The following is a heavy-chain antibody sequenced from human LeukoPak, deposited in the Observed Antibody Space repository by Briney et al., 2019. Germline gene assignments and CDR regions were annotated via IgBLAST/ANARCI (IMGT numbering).Heavy chain of an antibody. Sequence: SETLSLTCTVSGGSISSYYWSCIRQPPGKGLEWIGYKYYSGSTNYSPSLKSRVTISVDTSKNQFSLKLSSVTAADTAVYFCARVGLTVTTPIYYYYMDVWGKGTTVTVSS. D-gene: IGHD1-7*01. CDR1: GGSISSYY. CDR2: KYYSGST. CDR3: ARVGLTVTTPIYYYYMDV. J-gene: IGHJ6*03. V-gene: IGHV4-59*01.